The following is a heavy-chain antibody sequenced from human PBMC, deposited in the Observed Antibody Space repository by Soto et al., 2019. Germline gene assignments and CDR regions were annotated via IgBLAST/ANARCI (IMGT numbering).Heavy chain of an antibody. J-gene: IGHJ4*02. Sequence: EVQLVESGGGLIQPGGSLRLSCAASGFTVSSNYMSWVRQAPGKGLEWVSVIYSGGSTYYADSVKGRFTISRDNSKNTLYLQMNSLRAEDTAVYYCARDRAVAGTIGRAHWGQGTLVTVSS. V-gene: IGHV3-53*01. D-gene: IGHD6-19*01. CDR3: ARDRAVAGTIGRAH. CDR2: IYSGGST. CDR1: GFTVSSNY.